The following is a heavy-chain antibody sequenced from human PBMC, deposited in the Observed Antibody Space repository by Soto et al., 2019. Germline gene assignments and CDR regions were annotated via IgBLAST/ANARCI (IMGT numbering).Heavy chain of an antibody. Sequence: ASVKVSCKASGYTFTSYYMHWVRQAPGQGLEWMGIINPSGGSTSYAQKFQGRVTMTTDTSTSTVYMELRSLRSDDTAVYYCAKEYCDSSRCYLPDYWGQGALVTVSS. CDR1: GYTFTSYY. CDR3: AKEYCDSSRCYLPDY. CDR2: INPSGGST. D-gene: IGHD2-2*01. J-gene: IGHJ4*02. V-gene: IGHV1-46*01.